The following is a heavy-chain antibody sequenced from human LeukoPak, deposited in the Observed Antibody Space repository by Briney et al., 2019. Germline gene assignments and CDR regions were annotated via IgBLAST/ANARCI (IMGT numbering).Heavy chain of an antibody. J-gene: IGHJ4*02. CDR3: ARIGYSYGYSLLDY. Sequence: GSLRLSCAASGFTVSSNYMSWVRQAPGKGLEWVSVIYSGGSTYYADSVKGRFTISRDNSKNTLYLQMNSLRAEDTAVYYCARIGYSYGYSLLDYWGQGTLVTVSS. CDR2: IYSGGST. V-gene: IGHV3-66*02. D-gene: IGHD5-18*01. CDR1: GFTVSSNY.